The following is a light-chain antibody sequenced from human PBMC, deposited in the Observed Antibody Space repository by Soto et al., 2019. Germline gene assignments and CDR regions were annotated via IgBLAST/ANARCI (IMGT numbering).Light chain of an antibody. CDR2: GNN. CDR3: QSYDSSLRGLRV. V-gene: IGLV1-40*01. CDR1: SSNIGAGYD. Sequence: QSALTQPPSVSGAPGQRVTISCTGSSSNIGAGYDVHWYQQLPGTAPKLLIYGNNNRPSGVPDRFSGSKSGTSASLAITGFQAEDEADYYCQSYDSSLRGLRVFGTGTKVTVL. J-gene: IGLJ1*01.